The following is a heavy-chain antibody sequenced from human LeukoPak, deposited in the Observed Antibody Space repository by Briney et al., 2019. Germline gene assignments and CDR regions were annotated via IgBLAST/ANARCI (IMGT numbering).Heavy chain of an antibody. CDR1: GGSISSYY. Sequence: SETLSLTCTVSGGSISSYYWSWIRQPAGKGLEWIGRIYTSGSTNYNPSLKSRVTMSVDTSKNQFSLKLSSVTAADTAVYYCARDSPANGDPDYWAQGTLVTVSS. J-gene: IGHJ4*02. V-gene: IGHV4-4*07. D-gene: IGHD4-17*01. CDR3: ARDSPANGDPDY. CDR2: IYTSGST.